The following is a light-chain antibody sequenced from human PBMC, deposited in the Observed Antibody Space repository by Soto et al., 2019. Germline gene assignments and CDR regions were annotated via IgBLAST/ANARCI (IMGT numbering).Light chain of an antibody. V-gene: IGKV3-15*01. Sequence: EVVLTQSPGTLPLSPGERATLSCRASQSVSSYLAWYQQKPGQSPRLLIYGASTRATGIPARFSGSGSGTQFTLTISSLQSEDFAVYYCQQYNNWPPAWTFGQGTKVDIK. J-gene: IGKJ1*01. CDR3: QQYNNWPPAWT. CDR2: GAS. CDR1: QSVSSY.